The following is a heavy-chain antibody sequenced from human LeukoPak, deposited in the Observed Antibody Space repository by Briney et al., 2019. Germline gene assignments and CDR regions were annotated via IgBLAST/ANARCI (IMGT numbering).Heavy chain of an antibody. D-gene: IGHD5-18*01. CDR3: AKLGPRYSYYYQSDMYWYLDI. CDR1: GFSFSSYA. CDR2: IWYDGSNT. J-gene: IGHJ2*01. Sequence: GGSLRLSCAASGFSFSSYAMHWVRQAPGKGLEWVASIWYDGSNTYYGGSVKGRFTISRDNSNNTVYVQMNSLRAGDTAVYYCAKLGPRYSYYYQSDMYWYLDIWARGTPVTVSS. V-gene: IGHV3-33*03.